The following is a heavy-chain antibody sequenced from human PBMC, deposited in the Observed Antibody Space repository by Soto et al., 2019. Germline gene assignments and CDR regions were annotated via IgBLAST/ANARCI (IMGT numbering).Heavy chain of an antibody. D-gene: IGHD6-19*01. CDR3: ATSSDWSPLLDY. V-gene: IGHV1-2*02. CDR1: QYTLTNYY. CDR2: INNGGGT. Sequence: ASVKVSCKACQYTLTNYYLHWVRQAPGQRPEWMGWINNGGGTIYAQKFQGRLTMTRDTSITTAYMELSRLSSDDTAFYYCATSSDWSPLLDYWGQGTLVTVSS. J-gene: IGHJ4*02.